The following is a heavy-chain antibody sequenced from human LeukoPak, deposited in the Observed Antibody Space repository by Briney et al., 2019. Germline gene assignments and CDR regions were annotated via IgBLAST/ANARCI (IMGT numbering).Heavy chain of an antibody. D-gene: IGHD3-22*01. CDR2: ISDNAYTT. CDR3: AKYYYDSSGYYDAAPLDS. CDR1: GFTFSSYA. J-gene: IGHJ4*02. V-gene: IGHV3-23*01. Sequence: GSLSLSCAASGFTFSSYAMSWVRQAPGKGLEWVSSISDNAYTTYYADSVRGRFTISRDNSKNTLYLQMIGLRAEDTAVYSCAKYYYDSSGYYDAAPLDSWGQGTLVTVFS.